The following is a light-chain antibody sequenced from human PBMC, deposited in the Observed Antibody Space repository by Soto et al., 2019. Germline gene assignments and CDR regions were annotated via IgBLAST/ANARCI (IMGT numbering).Light chain of an antibody. CDR2: DAS. V-gene: IGKV3-20*01. Sequence: EIVLTQSPGTLSLSPGARATLSCRASQNVANNYLAWYQQKPGQAPRFLIYDASSRATGIPDRFSGRGSGTDFTLTISRLEPEDFAVYYCEQYGSTPLTFGGGTKVEIK. CDR3: EQYGSTPLT. CDR1: QNVANNY. J-gene: IGKJ4*01.